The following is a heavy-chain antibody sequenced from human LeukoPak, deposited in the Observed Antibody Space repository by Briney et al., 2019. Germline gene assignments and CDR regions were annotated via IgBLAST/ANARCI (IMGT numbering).Heavy chain of an antibody. CDR1: GFTFSSYW. CDR2: IKEDGSLK. D-gene: IGHD6-6*01. Sequence: GGSLRLSCSASGFTFSSYWMTWVRQAPGKGPEWVANIKEDGSLKYYVDSVRGRFTISRDNAKNSLFLQMNSLRAEDTAVYYCARRGGSSSRRSPVDYWGQGTLVTVSS. V-gene: IGHV3-7*01. CDR3: ARRGGSSSRRSPVDY. J-gene: IGHJ4*02.